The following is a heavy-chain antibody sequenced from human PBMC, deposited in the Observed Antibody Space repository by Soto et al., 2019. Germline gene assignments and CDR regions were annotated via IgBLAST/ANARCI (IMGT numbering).Heavy chain of an antibody. D-gene: IGHD6-13*01. J-gene: IGHJ4*02. CDR1: GYTFTGYY. CDR2: INPNSGGT. Sequence: ASVKVSCKASGYTFTGYYIHWVRQAPGQGLEWMGWINPNSGGTNYAQKFQGWVTMTRDTSISTAYMELSRLRSDDTAVYYCARTMDYSSSWSDLGYWGQGTLVTVSS. CDR3: ARTMDYSSSWSDLGY. V-gene: IGHV1-2*04.